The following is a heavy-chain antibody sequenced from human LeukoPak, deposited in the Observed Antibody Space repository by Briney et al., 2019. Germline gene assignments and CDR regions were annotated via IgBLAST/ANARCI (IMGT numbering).Heavy chain of an antibody. CDR2: ITYSSGYT. J-gene: IGHJ5*02. V-gene: IGHV3-23*01. Sequence: GSLRLSCAASGFTFSSYDMSWVRQAPGKGLEWVSGITYSSGYTYYADSVKGRFTISRDNSRNTLYLQMNSLRAEDTAVYYCARTRTLPIAGGFDTWGQGSLVTVSS. D-gene: IGHD3-16*01. CDR3: ARTRTLPIAGGFDT. CDR1: GFTFSSYD.